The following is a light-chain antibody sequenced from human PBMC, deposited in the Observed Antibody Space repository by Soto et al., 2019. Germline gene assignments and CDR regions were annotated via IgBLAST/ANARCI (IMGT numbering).Light chain of an antibody. J-gene: IGLJ1*01. CDR1: SSDVGGYNY. V-gene: IGLV2-14*03. CDR3: SSYTTSNTRQIV. CDR2: DVT. Sequence: QCALNQPASVSGSPGQSITISCTGTSSDVGGYNYVSWYQHHPGKAPKLIIYDVTNRPSGVSNPFSGSKSGNTASLTISGLQPEDEADYYCSSYTTSNTRQIVFGTGTKVTVL.